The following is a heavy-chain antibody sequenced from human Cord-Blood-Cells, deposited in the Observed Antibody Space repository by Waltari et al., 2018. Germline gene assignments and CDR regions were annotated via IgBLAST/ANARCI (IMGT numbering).Heavy chain of an antibody. CDR1: GGSFSGYY. CDR3: ARGRYCSSTSCYTNAFDI. CDR2: INHSGST. J-gene: IGHJ3*02. D-gene: IGHD2-2*01. V-gene: IGHV4-34*01. Sequence: QVQLQQWGAGLLKPSETLSLTCAVYGGSFSGYYWSWIRKPPGKGLEWIGEINHSGSTNYNPSLKSRVTISVDTSKNQFSLKLSSVTAADTAVYYCARGRYCSSTSCYTNAFDIWGQGTMVTVSS.